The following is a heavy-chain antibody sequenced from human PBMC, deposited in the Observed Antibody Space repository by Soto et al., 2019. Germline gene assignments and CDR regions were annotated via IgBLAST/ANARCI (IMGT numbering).Heavy chain of an antibody. V-gene: IGHV1-69*08. CDR2: IIPAIGTA. D-gene: IGHD4-17*01. CDR3: ARPDFGVYWYFDP. CDR1: GGTFSSHT. J-gene: IGHJ2*01. Sequence: QDQLVQSGAEVKKPGSSVKVSCKASGGTFSSHTFSWVRQAPGQGLEWMGRIIPAIGTATYAQKFQGRVTITAAESATTVYMELNSLRSEDTAVYYCARPDFGVYWYFDPWGRGTLVTVSS.